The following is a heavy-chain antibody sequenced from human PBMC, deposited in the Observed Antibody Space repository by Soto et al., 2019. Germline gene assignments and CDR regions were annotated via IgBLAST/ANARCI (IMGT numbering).Heavy chain of an antibody. CDR1: GGTFNNYP. Sequence: QVQLVQSGAEVKKPGSSVNVSCKASGGTFNNYPITWVRQAPGQGLEWMGRIIPVLGITNYAQKYQGGLTMTADNSTSTAYMGLSSLRSEDTAIYDCARETNPWKGGIDYWGQGTLVTVSS. V-gene: IGHV1-69*04. D-gene: IGHD1-1*01. CDR3: ARETNPWKGGIDY. CDR2: IIPVLGIT. J-gene: IGHJ4*02.